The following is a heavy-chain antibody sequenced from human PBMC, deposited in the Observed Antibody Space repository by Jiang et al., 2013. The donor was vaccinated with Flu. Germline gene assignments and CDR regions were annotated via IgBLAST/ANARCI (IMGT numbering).Heavy chain of an antibody. V-gene: IGHV3-30*18. CDR3: TKPGYCSGSTCYYYYGLDV. Sequence: VQLVESGGGVVQPGRSLRLSCAGSGFTFSDYAIHWFRQAPGKGLEWVAVILFDGSTKSYADSVKGRFTISRDNSKNTVFLQMNSLRAEDTAVYYCTKPGYCSGSTCYYYYGLDVWGQGTTVTVS. D-gene: IGHD2-15*01. J-gene: IGHJ6*02. CDR1: GFTFSDYA. CDR2: ILFDGSTK.